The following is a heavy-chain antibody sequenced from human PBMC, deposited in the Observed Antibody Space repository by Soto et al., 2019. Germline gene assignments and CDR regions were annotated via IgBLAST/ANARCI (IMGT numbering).Heavy chain of an antibody. V-gene: IGHV4-39*01. CDR1: GGSISSSSYY. CDR3: ARRKSGYYYYYYGMDV. J-gene: IGHJ6*02. CDR2: IYYSGST. D-gene: IGHD3-22*01. Sequence: PSETLSLTCTVSGGSISSSSYYWVWIRQPPGKGLEWIGSIYYSGSTYYNPSLKSRVTISVDTSKNQFSLKLSSVTAADTAVYYCARRKSGYYYYYYGMDVWGQGTTVTVSS.